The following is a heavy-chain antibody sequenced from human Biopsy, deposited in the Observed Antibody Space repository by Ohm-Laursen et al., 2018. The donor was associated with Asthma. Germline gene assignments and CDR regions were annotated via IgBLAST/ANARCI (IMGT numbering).Heavy chain of an antibody. D-gene: IGHD3-22*01. Sequence: SLRLSCAASGFAVSRDHMFWVRQAPGKGLEWVSVIYSGGTLHAADSVRGRFTISRDYSKNTLYLQMHSLRAEDTAVYYCARRDSSNWSHYYFDYWGQGTLVTVSS. V-gene: IGHV3-53*01. CDR3: ARRDSSNWSHYYFDY. CDR2: IYSGGTL. CDR1: GFAVSRDH. J-gene: IGHJ4*02.